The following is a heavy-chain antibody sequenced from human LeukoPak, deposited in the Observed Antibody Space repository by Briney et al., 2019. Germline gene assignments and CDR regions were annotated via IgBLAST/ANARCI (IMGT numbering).Heavy chain of an antibody. J-gene: IGHJ4*02. Sequence: SETLSLTCAVSVYSISSGYYWGWIRQPPGKGLEWIGSIYHSGSTYYNPSLKSRVTISVDTSKNQFSLKLSSVTAADTAVYYCARHAAMATYYFDYWGQGTLVTVSS. D-gene: IGHD5-18*01. CDR3: ARHAAMATYYFDY. V-gene: IGHV4-38-2*01. CDR1: VYSISSGYY. CDR2: IYHSGST.